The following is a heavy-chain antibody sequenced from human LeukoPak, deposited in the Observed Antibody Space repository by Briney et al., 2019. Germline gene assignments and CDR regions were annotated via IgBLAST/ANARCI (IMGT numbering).Heavy chain of an antibody. CDR2: INEDGSEK. Sequence: SGGSLRLSCAASGFTFSSYWMSWVRQAPGKGLEWVANINEDGSEKYYVDSVKGRFTIPRDNAKNSVYLQMNSLRAEDTAVYYCARDMGYYPDYWGQGTLVTVSS. CDR1: GFTFSSYW. J-gene: IGHJ4*02. CDR3: ARDMGYYPDY. V-gene: IGHV3-7*01. D-gene: IGHD3-3*01.